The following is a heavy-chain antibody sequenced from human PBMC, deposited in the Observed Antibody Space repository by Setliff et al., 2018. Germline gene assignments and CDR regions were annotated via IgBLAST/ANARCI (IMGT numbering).Heavy chain of an antibody. CDR1: GFTFVNYW. CDR3: TVYNTGSSKDHY. V-gene: IGHV3-74*01. J-gene: IGHJ4*02. CDR2: VNSDGSST. Sequence: PGGSLRLSCAASGFTFVNYWMHWVRQAPGKGLVWVSRVNSDGSSTIYADSVKGRFTISRDNAENTLYLQMNSLRPDDTALYYCTVYNTGSSKDHYWGQGTPVTVSS. D-gene: IGHD2-8*02.